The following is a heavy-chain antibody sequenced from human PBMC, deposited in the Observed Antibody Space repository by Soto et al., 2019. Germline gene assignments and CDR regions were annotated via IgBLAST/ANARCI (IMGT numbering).Heavy chain of an antibody. CDR2: IDGVGTGT. V-gene: IGHV3-74*01. D-gene: IGHD3-3*01. Sequence: PGGSLRLSCAASGFTFTNYCMHWVRQVPGKGLVWVSCIDGVGTGTIYSDSVRGRFTISRDNAENTWYLQMNSLRAEDTAVYYCTTVFESWGQGPWVPVS. CDR1: GFTFTNYC. CDR3: TTVFES. J-gene: IGHJ4*02.